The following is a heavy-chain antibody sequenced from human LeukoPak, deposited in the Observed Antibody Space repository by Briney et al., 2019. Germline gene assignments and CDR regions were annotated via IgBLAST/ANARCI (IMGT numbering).Heavy chain of an antibody. V-gene: IGHV4-34*01. D-gene: IGHD6-13*01. J-gene: IGHJ4*02. CDR3: ARGRAAAGRLDY. CDR1: GGSFSGYY. CDR2: INHSGST. Sequence: SETLSLTCAVYGGSFSGYYWSWIRQPPGKGLEWIGEINHSGSTNYNPSLKSRVTISVDTSKNQFFLKLSSVTAADTAVYYCARGRAAAGRLDYWGQGTLVTVSS.